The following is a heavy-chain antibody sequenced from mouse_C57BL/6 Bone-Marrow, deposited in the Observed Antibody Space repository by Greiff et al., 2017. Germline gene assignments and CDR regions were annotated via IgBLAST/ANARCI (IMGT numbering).Heavy chain of an antibody. D-gene: IGHD2-3*01. CDR1: GFTFSSYG. J-gene: IGHJ3*01. CDR2: ISSGGSYT. Sequence: EVQLVESGGDLVKPGGSLKLSCAASGFTFSSYGMSWVRQTPDKRLEWVATISSGGSYTYYPDSVKGRFTISRDNAKNTLYLQMSSLKSEDTAMYYCARWVLPFAYWGQGTLVTVSA. CDR3: ARWVLPFAY. V-gene: IGHV5-6*01.